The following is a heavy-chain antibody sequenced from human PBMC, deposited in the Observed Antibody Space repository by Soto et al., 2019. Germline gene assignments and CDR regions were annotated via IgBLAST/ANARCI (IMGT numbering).Heavy chain of an antibody. Sequence: HPGGSLRLSCAASGFTFSSYTMSWVRQAPGKGLEWVSTISGSGSSTYSADSVKGRFTISRDNSKNTLYLQMNSLRVEDTAIYYCAKEWGIDYWGQGTLVTVSS. D-gene: IGHD7-27*01. V-gene: IGHV3-23*01. CDR1: GFTFSSYT. J-gene: IGHJ4*02. CDR2: ISGSGSST. CDR3: AKEWGIDY.